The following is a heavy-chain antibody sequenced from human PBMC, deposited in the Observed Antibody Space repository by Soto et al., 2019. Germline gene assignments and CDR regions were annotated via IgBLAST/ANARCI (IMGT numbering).Heavy chain of an antibody. D-gene: IGHD3-10*01. CDR3: AAPRTSTYYPPRY. CDR2: IYNGGST. CDR1: GGSMMSSSYC. J-gene: IGHJ4*02. V-gene: IGHV4-39*01. Sequence: SETLSLTCTVSGGSMMSSSYCCACIRQTPGKGLEWIGSIYNGGSTYYNPSLKSRVTMSVDTSKNQLYLNVTSVTAADTGVFYCAAPRTSTYYPPRYWGQGILVTVSS.